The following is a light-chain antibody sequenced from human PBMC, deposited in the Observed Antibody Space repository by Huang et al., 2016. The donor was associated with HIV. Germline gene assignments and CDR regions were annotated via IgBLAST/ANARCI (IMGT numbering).Light chain of an antibody. CDR2: RAS. Sequence: IELTQSPGTLSLSPGERATLSCRASQSVSRNYVAWFQQKPGQAPRLLIYRASRRATGIPDKFRGSGSGTDFTLTIDRLEPEDLAFYYCQQTGRSPWTFGQGTKVEI. V-gene: IGKV3-20*01. CDR1: QSVSRNY. J-gene: IGKJ1*01. CDR3: QQTGRSPWT.